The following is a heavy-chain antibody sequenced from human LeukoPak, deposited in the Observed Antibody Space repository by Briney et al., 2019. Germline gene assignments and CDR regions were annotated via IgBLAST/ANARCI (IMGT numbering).Heavy chain of an antibody. CDR2: IIPIFGTA. D-gene: IGHD2-15*01. CDR1: GGTFSSYA. V-gene: IGHV1-69*01. J-gene: IGHJ6*04. Sequence: ASVKVSCKASGGTFSSYAISWVRQAPGQGLEWMGGIIPIFGTANYAQKFQGRVTITADESASTAYMELSSLRSEDTAVYYCAKASGVVVSYGMDVWGKGTTVTVSS. CDR3: AKASGVVVSYGMDV.